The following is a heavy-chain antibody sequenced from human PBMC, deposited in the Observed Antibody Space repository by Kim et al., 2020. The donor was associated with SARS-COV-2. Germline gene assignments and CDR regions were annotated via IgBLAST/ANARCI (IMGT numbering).Heavy chain of an antibody. Sequence: GESLKISCKGSGYSFTSYWISWVRQMPGKGLEWMGRIDPSDSYTNYSPSFQGHVTISADKSISTAYLQWSSLKASDTAMYYCARRVAAAGFFRPRHYWFDPWGQGTLVTVSS. J-gene: IGHJ5*02. D-gene: IGHD6-13*01. V-gene: IGHV5-10-1*01. CDR2: IDPSDSYT. CDR1: GYSFTSYW. CDR3: ARRVAAAGFFRPRHYWFDP.